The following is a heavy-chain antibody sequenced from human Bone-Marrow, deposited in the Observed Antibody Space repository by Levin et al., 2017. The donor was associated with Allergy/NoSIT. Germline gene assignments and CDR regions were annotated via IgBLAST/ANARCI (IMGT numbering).Heavy chain of an antibody. CDR1: GFAFSNSW. D-gene: IGHD3-10*01. V-gene: IGHV3-74*01. J-gene: IGHJ4*02. CDR2: INRGGTST. Sequence: LSLTCAASGFAFSNSWMHWVCQAPGKGLVWVSRINRGGTSTTYADSVKGRFTISRDNAKNTLYLQMNSLRAEDTAVYYCARDPFAYNFGSGSYLDYWGQGTLVSVSS. CDR3: ARDPFAYNFGSGSYLDY.